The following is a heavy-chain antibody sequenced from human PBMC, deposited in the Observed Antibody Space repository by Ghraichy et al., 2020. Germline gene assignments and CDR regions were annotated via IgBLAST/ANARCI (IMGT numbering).Heavy chain of an antibody. J-gene: IGHJ3*02. CDR1: GFTFSSYS. D-gene: IGHD3-22*01. CDR3: ARVKESFVEYYYDSSGYPRVFDAFDI. CDR2: ISSSSSTI. Sequence: GGSLRLSCAASGFTFSSYSMNWVRQAPGKGLEWVSYISSSSSTIYYADSVKGRFTISRDNAKNSLYLQMNSLRDEDTAVYYCARVKESFVEYYYDSSGYPRVFDAFDIWGQGTMVTVSS. V-gene: IGHV3-48*02.